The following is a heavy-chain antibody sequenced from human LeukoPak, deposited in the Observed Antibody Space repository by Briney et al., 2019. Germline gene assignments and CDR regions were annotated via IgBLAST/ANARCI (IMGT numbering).Heavy chain of an antibody. J-gene: IGHJ4*02. CDR3: ARMDRSGWYYFGY. CDR1: SGSISSYY. D-gene: IGHD6-19*01. Sequence: SETLFLTCTVSSGSISSYYWSWIRQAPGKGLERIGYIYYSGSTNYNPSLKTRVTISVDTSKNQFSLKLTSVTAADTAVYYCARMDRSGWYYFGYWGQGTLVTVSS. CDR2: IYYSGST. V-gene: IGHV4-59*01.